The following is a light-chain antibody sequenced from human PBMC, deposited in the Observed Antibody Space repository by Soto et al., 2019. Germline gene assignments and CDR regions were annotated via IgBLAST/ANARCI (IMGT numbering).Light chain of an antibody. J-gene: IGKJ5*01. V-gene: IGKV3-20*01. CDR2: GAS. CDR1: QSVSSSY. CDR3: QQYVSAPIT. Sequence: EIVLTQSPGTLSLSPWERATLSCRASQSVSSSYLAWYQQKPGQAPRLLIYGASSRATGIPDRFSGSGSGTDFSLTISSLEPEDSGVYYCQQYVSAPITFGQGTRLEIK.